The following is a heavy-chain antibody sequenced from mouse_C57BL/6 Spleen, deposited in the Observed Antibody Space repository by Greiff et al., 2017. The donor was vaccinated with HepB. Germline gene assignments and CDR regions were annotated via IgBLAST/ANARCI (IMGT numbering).Heavy chain of an antibody. J-gene: IGHJ3*01. CDR2: IYPRSGNT. CDR3: ARGGDVGAY. CDR1: GYTFTSYG. V-gene: IGHV1-81*01. D-gene: IGHD3-1*01. Sequence: QVQLQQSGAELARPGASVKLSCKASGYTFTSYGISWVKQRTGQGLEWIGEIYPRSGNTYYNEKFKGKATLTADKSSSTAYMELRSLTSEDSAVYFCARGGDVGAYWGQGTLVTVSA.